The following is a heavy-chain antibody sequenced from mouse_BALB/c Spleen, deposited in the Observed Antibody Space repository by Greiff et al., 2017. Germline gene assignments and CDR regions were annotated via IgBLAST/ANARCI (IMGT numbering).Heavy chain of an antibody. CDR3: ARDHYGYDGAY. Sequence: DVMLVESGGGLVKPGGSLKLSCAASGFTFSSYAMSWVRQSPEKRLEWVAEISSGGSYTYYPDTVTGRFTISRDNAKNTLYLEMSSLRSEDTAMYYCARDHYGYDGAYWGQGTLVTVSA. CDR1: GFTFSSYA. CDR2: ISSGGSYT. D-gene: IGHD2-2*01. V-gene: IGHV5-9-4*01. J-gene: IGHJ3*01.